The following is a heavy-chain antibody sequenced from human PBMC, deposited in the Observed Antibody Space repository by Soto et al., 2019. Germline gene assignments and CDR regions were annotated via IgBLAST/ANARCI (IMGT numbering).Heavy chain of an antibody. D-gene: IGHD6-6*01. Sequence: ASVKVSCKASGYTFTSYDINWVRQATGQGLEWMGWMNANNGNTKYAQKFQGRVTITRNTSTSTAYMELSSLRSEDTAVYYCARTGRSSSSGRYYYYMDVWGKGTTVTVSS. V-gene: IGHV1-8*01. CDR1: GYTFTSYD. CDR2: MNANNGNT. CDR3: ARTGRSSSSGRYYYYMDV. J-gene: IGHJ6*03.